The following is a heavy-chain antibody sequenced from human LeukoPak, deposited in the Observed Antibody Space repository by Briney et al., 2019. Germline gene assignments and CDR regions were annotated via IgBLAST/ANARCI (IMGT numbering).Heavy chain of an antibody. CDR2: MNPNSGNT. CDR3: ARVGSDIVVVPAASDNWFDP. D-gene: IGHD2-2*01. V-gene: IGHV1-8*01. Sequence: ASVKVSCKASGYTFTSYDINWVRQATGQGLERMGWMNPNSGNTGYAQKFQGRVTMTRNTSISTAYMELSSLRSEDTAVYYCARVGSDIVVVPAASDNWFDPWGQGTLVTVSS. CDR1: GYTFTSYD. J-gene: IGHJ5*02.